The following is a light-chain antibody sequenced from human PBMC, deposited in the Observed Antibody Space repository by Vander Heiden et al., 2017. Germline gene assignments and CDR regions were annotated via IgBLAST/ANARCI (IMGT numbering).Light chain of an antibody. CDR3: QQRRD. J-gene: IGKJ3*01. V-gene: IGKV3-11*01. Sequence: EIVLTQSPATLSLSPGERATLSCRASQSVSSYLAWYQQKPGQAPRLLIYDASNRATGIPARFSGSGSGTDFTRTISSLEPEDFAGYYGQQRRDFGHGTKVDIK. CDR2: DAS. CDR1: QSVSSY.